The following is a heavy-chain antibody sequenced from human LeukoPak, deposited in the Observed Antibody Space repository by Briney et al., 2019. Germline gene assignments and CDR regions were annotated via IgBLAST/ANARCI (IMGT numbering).Heavy chain of an antibody. CDR1: GYTFTSYG. CDR2: ISAYNGNT. D-gene: IGHD3-22*01. CDR3: ARDRLAYYYDSSGPPPLNY. J-gene: IGHJ4*02. Sequence: ASVKVSCKASGYTFTSYGISWVQQAPGQGLEWMGWISAYNGNTNYAQKLQGRVTMTTDTSTSTAYMELRSLRSDDTAVYYCARDRLAYYYDSSGPPPLNYWGQGTLVTVSS. V-gene: IGHV1-18*01.